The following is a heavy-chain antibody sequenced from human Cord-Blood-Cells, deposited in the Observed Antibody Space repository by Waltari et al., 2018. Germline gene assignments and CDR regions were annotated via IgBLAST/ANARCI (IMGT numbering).Heavy chain of an antibody. CDR1: GGTFSSYA. CDR3: ARDVLNSPYCTKGVCDDY. J-gene: IGHJ4*02. V-gene: IGHV1-69*09. D-gene: IGHD2-8*01. CDR2: LLPIRGIA. Sequence: QVQLVQSGAEVKKPGSSVKVYCKASGGTFSSYAISWVRQALGQGIAGMGNLLPIRGIANYAQKFEDRVTITADKSSSTADMELSSLRSEDTAVYYCARDVLNSPYCTKGVCDDYWGQGTLVTVSS.